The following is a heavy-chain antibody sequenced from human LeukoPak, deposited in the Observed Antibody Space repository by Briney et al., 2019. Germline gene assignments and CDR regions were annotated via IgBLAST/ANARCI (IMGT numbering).Heavy chain of an antibody. CDR3: ATDYGDYESGY. J-gene: IGHJ4*02. CDR1: GYTFTDYY. CDR2: INPNSGGT. D-gene: IGHD4-17*01. V-gene: IGHV1-2*02. Sequence: ASVKVSCKSSGYTFTDYYMRWVRHAPGQGLEWMGWINPNSGGTDYAQKFQGRVTMTRDTSISTAYMELSRLRSDDTAVYYCATDYGDYESGYWGQGTLVTVSS.